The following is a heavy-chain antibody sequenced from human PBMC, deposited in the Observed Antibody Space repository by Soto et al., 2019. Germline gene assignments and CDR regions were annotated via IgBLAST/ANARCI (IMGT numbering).Heavy chain of an antibody. CDR1: GGSVRGGYYY. V-gene: IGHV4-61*01. CDR3: ARVKLWVAAASVWFDP. D-gene: IGHD6-13*01. CDR2: IDYSGST. Sequence: SETLSLTCTVSGGSVRGGYYYWSWIRQPPGKGLEWIGYIDYSGSTNYNPSLKSRVTMSIDTSKNQFSLKLSSVTAADTAVYYCARVKLWVAAASVWFDPWGQGTLVTVSS. J-gene: IGHJ5*02.